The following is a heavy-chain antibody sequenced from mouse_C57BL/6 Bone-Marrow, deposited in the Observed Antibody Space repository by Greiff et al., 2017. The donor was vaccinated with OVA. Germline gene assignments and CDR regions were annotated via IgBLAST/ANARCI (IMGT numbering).Heavy chain of an antibody. CDR1: GYTFTSYW. CDR3: VKGNYYGSLDY. CDR2: IHPNSGST. J-gene: IGHJ2*01. D-gene: IGHD1-1*01. V-gene: IGHV1-64*01. Sequence: VQLQQPGAELVKPGASVKLSCKASGYTFTSYWMHWVKQRPGQGLEWIGMIHPNSGSTNYNEKFKSKATLTVDKSSSTAYMQLSSLTSEDSAVDYCVKGNYYGSLDYWGQGTTLTVSS.